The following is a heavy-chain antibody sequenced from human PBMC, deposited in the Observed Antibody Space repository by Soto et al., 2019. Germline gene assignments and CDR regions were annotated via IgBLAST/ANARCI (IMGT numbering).Heavy chain of an antibody. V-gene: IGHV4-31*03. J-gene: IGHJ6*02. CDR1: GGSISSGGYY. CDR2: IYYSGST. Sequence: SLTCTVSGGSISSGGYYWSWIRQHPGKGLEWIGYIYYSGSTYYNPSLKSRVTIPVDTSKNQFSLKLSSVTAADTAVYYCARDYGSGSYYPPAYYYGMDVWGQGTTVTVSS. CDR3: ARDYGSGSYYPPAYYYGMDV. D-gene: IGHD3-10*01.